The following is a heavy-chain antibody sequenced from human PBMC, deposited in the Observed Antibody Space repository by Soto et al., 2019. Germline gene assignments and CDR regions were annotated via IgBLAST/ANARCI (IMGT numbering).Heavy chain of an antibody. CDR2: INHSGST. Sequence: KPSETLSLTCAVYGGSFSGYYWSWIRQPPGKGLEWIGEINHSGSTNYNPSLKSRVTISVDTSKNQFSLKLSSVTAADRAVYYCARGRYYGSGSYLHYDYYYGMDVWGQGTTVTVSS. V-gene: IGHV4-34*01. CDR1: GGSFSGYY. D-gene: IGHD3-10*01. J-gene: IGHJ6*02. CDR3: ARGRYYGSGSYLHYDYYYGMDV.